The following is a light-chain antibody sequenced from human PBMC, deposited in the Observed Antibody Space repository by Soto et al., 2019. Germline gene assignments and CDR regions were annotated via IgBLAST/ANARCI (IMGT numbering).Light chain of an antibody. CDR2: KAS. CDR3: QQYNTYWT. CDR1: QSISNW. Sequence: IQLTQSPSTLSASVGDRVTITCRASQSISNWLAWYQQTPGKAPKLLIYKASILESGVPSRFNGSGSGTEFTLTISSLQPADFASYYCQQYNTYWTFGQGTKVDIK. J-gene: IGKJ1*01. V-gene: IGKV1-5*03.